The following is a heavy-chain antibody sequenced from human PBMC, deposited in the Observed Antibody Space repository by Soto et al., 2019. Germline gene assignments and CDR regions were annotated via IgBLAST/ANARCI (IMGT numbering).Heavy chain of an antibody. V-gene: IGHV1-18*01. CDR1: GYTFTSYG. Sequence: QVQLVQSGAEVKKPGASVKVSCKASGYTFTSYGISWVRQAPGQGLEWMGWISASNGNTNYAQKLQGRVTMTTNTAASTANMELRNLRPDGTAVNYCEYGAVPGASFNWFDPWGQGTLVTVSS. CDR3: EYGAVPGASFNWFDP. J-gene: IGHJ5*02. D-gene: IGHD3-10*01. CDR2: ISASNGNT.